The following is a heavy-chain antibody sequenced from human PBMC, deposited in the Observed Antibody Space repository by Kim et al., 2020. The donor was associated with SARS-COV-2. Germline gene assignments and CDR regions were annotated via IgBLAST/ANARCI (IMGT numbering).Heavy chain of an antibody. CDR1: GFTFSSYW. CDR2: IKEDGSEK. D-gene: IGHD1-7*01. Sequence: GGSLRLSCAASGFTFSSYWMSWVRQAPGKGLEWVADIKEDGSEKYYVDSVEGRFTISRDNAKNSLFLLMNSLRDEDTAVYYCARDRYAGRKWNSPTDSFDIWVQGTMVTVSS. J-gene: IGHJ3*02. V-gene: IGHV3-7*03. CDR3: ARDRYAGRKWNSPTDSFDI.